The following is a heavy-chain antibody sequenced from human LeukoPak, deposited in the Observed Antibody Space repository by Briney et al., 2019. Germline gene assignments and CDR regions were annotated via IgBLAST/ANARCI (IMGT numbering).Heavy chain of an antibody. CDR1: GFSLSTSGMC. CDR3: ARASTIHDLFDY. Sequence: SGPALVKPTRTLTLTCTFSGFSLSTSGMCVSWIRQPPGKALEWLARIDWDDDKYYSTSLKTRLTISKDTSKNQVVLTMTNMDPVDTATYYCARASTIHDLFDYWGQGTLVTVSS. V-gene: IGHV2-70*11. CDR2: IDWDDDK. D-gene: IGHD5/OR15-5a*01. J-gene: IGHJ4*02.